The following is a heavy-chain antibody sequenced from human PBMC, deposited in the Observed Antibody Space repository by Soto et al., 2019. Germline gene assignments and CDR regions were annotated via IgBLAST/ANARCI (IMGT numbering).Heavy chain of an antibody. J-gene: IGHJ4*02. CDR1: GGSISSYY. Sequence: PSETLSLTCTFSGGSISSYYWGWIRQPPGKGLEWIGTIYYSVSIYYNPSLKSRATISVDTSKNQFSLKLSSVTAADTAVYYCARGYCSGGTCYRFNFDYWGQGTLVTVSS. CDR2: IYYSVSI. D-gene: IGHD2-15*01. V-gene: IGHV4-59*01. CDR3: ARGYCSGGTCYRFNFDY.